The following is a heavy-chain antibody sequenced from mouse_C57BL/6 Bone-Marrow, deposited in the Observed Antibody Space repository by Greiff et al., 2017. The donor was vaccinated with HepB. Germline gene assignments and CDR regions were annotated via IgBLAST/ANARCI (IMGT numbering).Heavy chain of an antibody. CDR3: ARQGYYGRAMDY. CDR1: GFTFSDYY. Sequence: EVQGVESGGGLVQPGGSLKLSCAASGFTFSDYYMYWVRQTPEKRLEWVAYISNGGGSTYYPDTVKGRFTISRDNAKNTLYLQMSRLKSEDTAMYYCARQGYYGRAMDYWGQGTSVTVSS. V-gene: IGHV5-12*01. CDR2: ISNGGGST. J-gene: IGHJ4*01. D-gene: IGHD1-1*01.